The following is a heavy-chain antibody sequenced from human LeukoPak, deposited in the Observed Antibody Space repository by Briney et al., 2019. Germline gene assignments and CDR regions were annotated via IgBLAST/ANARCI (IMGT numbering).Heavy chain of an antibody. Sequence: ASVKVSCKASGYTFTNYDINWVRQATGQGLEWMGWMNPNSADTGYAQKFQGRVTMTRNTSINTAYMELSSLRSEDTAVYYCARGRGYSSGWRRFDYWGQGSLVTVSS. CDR3: ARGRGYSSGWRRFDY. CDR1: GYTFTNYD. D-gene: IGHD6-19*01. J-gene: IGHJ4*02. V-gene: IGHV1-8*01. CDR2: MNPNSADT.